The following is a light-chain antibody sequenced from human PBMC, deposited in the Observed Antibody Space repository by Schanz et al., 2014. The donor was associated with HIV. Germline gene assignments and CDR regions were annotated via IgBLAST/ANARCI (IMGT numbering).Light chain of an antibody. CDR1: SSDVGGYNY. CDR3: AAWDDSLNVLL. CDR2: EVS. V-gene: IGLV2-8*01. Sequence: QSALTQPPSASGSPGQSVTISCTGTSSDVGGYNYVSWYQQHPGKAPKLMIYEVSKRPSGVPDRFSGSKSGNTASLTVSGLQDEDEADYYCAAWDDSLNVLLFGGGTKLTVL. J-gene: IGLJ2*01.